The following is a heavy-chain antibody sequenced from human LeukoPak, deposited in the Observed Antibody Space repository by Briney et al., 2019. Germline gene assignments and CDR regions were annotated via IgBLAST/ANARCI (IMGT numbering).Heavy chain of an antibody. V-gene: IGHV1-18*01. CDR2: ISAYNCNT. J-gene: IGHJ4*02. Sequence: GASVKVSCKASGYTFTSYGISWVRQAPGQGLECMGWISAYNCNTNYAQKLQGRVTMPTDTSTSAAYMELRSLRSDDTAVYYCARVDDSSGYYHPGFDYWGQGTLVTVSS. CDR1: GYTFTSYG. CDR3: ARVDDSSGYYHPGFDY. D-gene: IGHD3-22*01.